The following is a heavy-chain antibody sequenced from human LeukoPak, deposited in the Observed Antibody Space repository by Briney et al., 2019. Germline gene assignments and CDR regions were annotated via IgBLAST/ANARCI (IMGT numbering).Heavy chain of an antibody. Sequence: EASVKVSCKASGYTFTSYYMHWVRQAPGQGLEWMGIINPSGGSTSYAQKFQGRVTMTRDTSTSTVYMELSSLRSEDTAVYYCARSYLRGYSYAPSFDYWGQGTLVTVSS. V-gene: IGHV1-46*01. J-gene: IGHJ4*02. CDR2: INPSGGST. CDR1: GYTFTSYY. CDR3: ARSYLRGYSYAPSFDY. D-gene: IGHD5-18*01.